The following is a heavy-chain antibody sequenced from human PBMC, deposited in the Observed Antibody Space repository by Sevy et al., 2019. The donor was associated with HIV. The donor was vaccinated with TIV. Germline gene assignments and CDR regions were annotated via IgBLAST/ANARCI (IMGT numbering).Heavy chain of an antibody. CDR3: AREGCTRPHDY. CDR2: LSFGCGKI. V-gene: IGHV3-23*01. J-gene: IGHJ4*02. CDR1: GFAFYDYS. D-gene: IGHD2-8*01. Sequence: GGSLRLSCAASGFAFYDYSMSWIRQAPGKVLEWVATLSFGCGKINYEDSVKGRFTISRDNSKNSFYLQMDNLRVEDTALYYCAREGCTRPHDYWGQGTRVTVSS.